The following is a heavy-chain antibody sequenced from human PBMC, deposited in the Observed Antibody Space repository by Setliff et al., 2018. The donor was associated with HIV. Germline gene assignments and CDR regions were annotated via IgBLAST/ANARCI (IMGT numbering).Heavy chain of an antibody. CDR1: GFNFKSAW. Sequence: PRGSLRLSCAVSGFNFKSAWMTWVRQAPGKGLEWVGRIKSNSDGGTSDYAAAVKDRFSFSRDDSKFMLYLQMDSLEIEDTAVYFCSTGPTRVSDGVADFWGPGTLVTVSS. CDR2: IKSNSDGGTS. V-gene: IGHV3-15*01. D-gene: IGHD2-8*02. CDR3: STGPTRVSDGVADF. J-gene: IGHJ4*02.